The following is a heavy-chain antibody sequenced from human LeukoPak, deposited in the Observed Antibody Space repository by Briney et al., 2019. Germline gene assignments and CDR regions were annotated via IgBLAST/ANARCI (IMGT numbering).Heavy chain of an antibody. Sequence: GGSLRLSCAASGFTFSSYSMNWVRQAPGKGLEWVSSISSSSSYIYYADSVKGRFTISRDNAKNSLYLQMNSLRAEDTAVYYCARADCSGGSCYQEEGSAWFDPWGQGTLVTVSS. CDR1: GFTFSSYS. CDR2: ISSSSSYI. V-gene: IGHV3-21*01. CDR3: ARADCSGGSCYQEEGSAWFDP. D-gene: IGHD2-15*01. J-gene: IGHJ5*02.